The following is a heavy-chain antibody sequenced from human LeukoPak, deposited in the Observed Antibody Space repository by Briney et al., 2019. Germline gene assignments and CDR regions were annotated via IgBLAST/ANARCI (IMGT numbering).Heavy chain of an antibody. CDR3: ARVGLERSFDI. V-gene: IGHV4-59*01. D-gene: IGHD1-1*01. CDR2: IYYSGTT. J-gene: IGHJ3*02. CDR1: GDSISGYY. Sequence: SETLSLTCTVSGDSISGYYWSWIRQPPGKGLEWIGYIYYSGTTHYNPSLKSRVTISVDTSKNQFSLELSSVTATDTAVYYCARVGLERSFDIWGQGTMVTVSS.